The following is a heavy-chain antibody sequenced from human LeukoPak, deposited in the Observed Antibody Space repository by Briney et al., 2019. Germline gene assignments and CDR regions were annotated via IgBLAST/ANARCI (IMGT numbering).Heavy chain of an antibody. Sequence: PGGSLRLSCAASGFTFSNAWMSWVRQAPGKGLEWVGRIKSKTDGGTTDYAAPVKGRFTISRDDSKSTLYLQMNSLKTEDTAVYYCTSRYCSSTSCYYAADAFDIWGQGTMVTVSS. J-gene: IGHJ3*02. CDR3: TSRYCSSTSCYYAADAFDI. CDR1: GFTFSNAW. D-gene: IGHD2-2*01. V-gene: IGHV3-15*01. CDR2: IKSKTDGGTT.